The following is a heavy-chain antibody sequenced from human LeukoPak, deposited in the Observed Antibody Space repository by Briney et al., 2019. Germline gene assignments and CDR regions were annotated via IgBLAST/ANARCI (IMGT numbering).Heavy chain of an antibody. CDR1: GGSISSYY. V-gene: IGHV4-59*01. Sequence: SETLSLTCTVSGGSISSYYWSWIRQPPGEGLEWIGYISNSGSTNYNPSLKSRVTISVDTSKNQLSLKLSSVTAADTAVYHCVRLQPNAGEWAFDIWGQGTMVSVSS. D-gene: IGHD1-1*01. CDR3: VRLQPNAGEWAFDI. CDR2: ISNSGST. J-gene: IGHJ3*02.